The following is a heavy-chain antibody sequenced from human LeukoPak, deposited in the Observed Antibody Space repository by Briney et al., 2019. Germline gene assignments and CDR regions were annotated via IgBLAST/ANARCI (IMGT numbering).Heavy chain of an antibody. D-gene: IGHD1-1*01. V-gene: IGHV3-30-3*01. Sequence: GGSLRLSCAASGFTFSSYEMNWVRQAPGKGLEWVAVISYDGSNKYYADSVKGRFTISRDNSKNTLYLQMNSLRAEDTAVYYCARGTGYFDYWGQGTLVTVSS. CDR2: ISYDGSNK. CDR1: GFTFSSYE. CDR3: ARGTGYFDY. J-gene: IGHJ4*02.